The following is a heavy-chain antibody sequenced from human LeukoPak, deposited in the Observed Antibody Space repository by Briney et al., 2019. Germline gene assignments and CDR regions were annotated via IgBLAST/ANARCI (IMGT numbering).Heavy chain of an antibody. V-gene: IGHV3-53*01. CDR1: GFTVSSNY. D-gene: IGHD6-19*01. CDR3: AREYGSKWAYDY. CDR2: IYSGGST. J-gene: IGHJ4*02. Sequence: GGSLRLSCAASGFTVSSNYMSWVRQAPGKGLEWVSVIYSGGSTYYADSVKGRFTISRDNSKNTLYLQMNSLRADDTAVYYCAREYGSKWAYDYWGQGTLVAVSS.